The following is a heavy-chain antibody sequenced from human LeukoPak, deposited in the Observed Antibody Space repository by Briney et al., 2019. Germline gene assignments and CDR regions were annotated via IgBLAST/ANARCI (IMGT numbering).Heavy chain of an antibody. D-gene: IGHD2-21*02. Sequence: EASVKVSCKASGGTFSSYAISWVRQAPGQGLKWMGGIIPIFGTANYAQKFQGRVTITTDESTSTAYMELSSLRSEDTAVYYCARSRNDCGGDCYFDYWGQGTLVTVSS. CDR1: GGTFSSYA. CDR2: IIPIFGTA. V-gene: IGHV1-69*05. CDR3: ARSRNDCGGDCYFDY. J-gene: IGHJ4*02.